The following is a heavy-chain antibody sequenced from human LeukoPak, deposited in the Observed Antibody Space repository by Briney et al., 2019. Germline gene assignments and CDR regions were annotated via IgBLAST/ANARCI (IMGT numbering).Heavy chain of an antibody. Sequence: GASLRLSCAASGFTFSNYAMIWVRQAPGEGLEWVSAINAGGINTYYADSVKGRFTISRDNSKNTLYLQMNSMRAEDTAVYYCAKLVETTNYWGQGTLVTVSS. CDR3: AKLVETTNY. V-gene: IGHV3-23*01. CDR2: INAGGINT. CDR1: GFTFSNYA. J-gene: IGHJ4*02. D-gene: IGHD1-26*01.